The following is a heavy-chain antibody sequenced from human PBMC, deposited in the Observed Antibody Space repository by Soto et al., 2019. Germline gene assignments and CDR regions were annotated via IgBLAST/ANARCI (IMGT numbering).Heavy chain of an antibody. D-gene: IGHD3-10*01. CDR3: GSVCEH. CDR1: GSIYSGFW. Sequence: GGSLRLSGVDGGSIYSGFWIHWVRQVPGKGLMWVSRVDNEGRGTSYADSVKGRFTMSRDNAKNTVYLQMNSLRADDTAVYYCGSVCEHWGQGIMVT. J-gene: IGHJ1*01. V-gene: IGHV3-74*01. CDR2: VDNEGRGT.